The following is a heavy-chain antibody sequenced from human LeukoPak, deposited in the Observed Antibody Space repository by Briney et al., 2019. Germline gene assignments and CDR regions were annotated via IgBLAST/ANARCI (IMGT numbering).Heavy chain of an antibody. CDR3: ARDRLRKTTPIKYYYYGMDV. Sequence: SEALSLTCTVSGGSISSYYWSWIRQPPGKGLEWIGYIYYSGSTNYNPSLKGRVTISVDTSKNQFSLKLSSVTAADTAVYYCARDRLRKTTPIKYYYYGMDVWGQGTTVTVSS. V-gene: IGHV4-59*01. D-gene: IGHD4-17*01. J-gene: IGHJ6*02. CDR2: IYYSGST. CDR1: GGSISSYY.